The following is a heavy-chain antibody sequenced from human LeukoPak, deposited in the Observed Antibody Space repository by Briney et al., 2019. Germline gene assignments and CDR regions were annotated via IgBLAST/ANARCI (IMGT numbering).Heavy chain of an antibody. V-gene: IGHV3-7*01. J-gene: IGHJ4*02. CDR2: IKQDGSEK. CDR3: ARQVLLWFGELETCDY. CDR1: GFTFSSYW. Sequence: GGSLRLSSAASGFTFSSYWMSWVRQAPGKGLEWVANIKQDGSEKYYVDSVKGRFTISRDNAKNSLYLQMNSLRAEDTAVYYCARQVLLWFGELETCDYWGQGTLVTVSS. D-gene: IGHD3-10*01.